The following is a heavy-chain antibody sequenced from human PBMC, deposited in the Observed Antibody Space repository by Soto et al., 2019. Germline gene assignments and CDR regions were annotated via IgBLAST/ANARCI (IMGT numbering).Heavy chain of an antibody. CDR2: IYYSGST. CDR3: ARLGHVYYYDSSGYREYFQH. J-gene: IGHJ1*01. D-gene: IGHD3-22*01. CDR1: GGSISSYY. V-gene: IGHV4-59*01. Sequence: PSETLSLTCTVSGGSISSYYWSWIRQPPGKGLEWIGYIYYSGSTNYNPSLKSRVTISVDTSKNQFSLKLSSVTAADTAVYYCARLGHVYYYDSSGYREYFQHWGQGTLVT.